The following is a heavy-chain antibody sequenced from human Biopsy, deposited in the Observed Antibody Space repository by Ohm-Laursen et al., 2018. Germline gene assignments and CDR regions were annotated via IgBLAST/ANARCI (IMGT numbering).Heavy chain of an antibody. CDR1: GASVSSGSYD. CDR2: IYNDVST. D-gene: IGHD5-18*01. V-gene: IGHV4-61*01. Sequence: GTLSLTCTVSGASVSSGSYDWSWIRQPPGKGLEWIGNIYNDVSTKYNPSLRSRVTMSADKSANQFSLKLRSVTAADTAVYYCARGYAGLYEAFDFWGQGTVVTVAS. J-gene: IGHJ3*01. CDR3: ARGYAGLYEAFDF.